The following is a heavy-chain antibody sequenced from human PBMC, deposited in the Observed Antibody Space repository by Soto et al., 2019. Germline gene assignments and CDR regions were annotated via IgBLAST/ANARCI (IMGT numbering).Heavy chain of an antibody. CDR1: GGSFSGYY. V-gene: IGHV4-34*01. CDR3: ARDHIVVVPAATLGYYYYGMDV. CDR2: INHSGST. J-gene: IGHJ6*02. Sequence: SETLSLTCAVYGGSFSGYYWSWIRQHPGKGLEWIGEINHSGSTNYNPSLKSRVTISVDTSKNQFSLKLSSVTAADTAVYYCARDHIVVVPAATLGYYYYGMDVWGQGTTVTVSS. D-gene: IGHD2-2*01.